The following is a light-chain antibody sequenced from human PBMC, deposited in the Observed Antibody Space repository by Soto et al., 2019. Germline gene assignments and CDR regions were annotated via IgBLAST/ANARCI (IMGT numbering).Light chain of an antibody. CDR2: HAS. V-gene: IGKV1-5*01. Sequence: IQLTHSPSTLPASVGDRVTITCRASQSISNWLAWYHQKPGTAPKLLIYHASTLESGVPSRFSGRGSGTEFTLTISGLQPEDFATYDCQQYRSYSFGQGTKVDIK. CDR3: QQYRSYS. J-gene: IGKJ1*01. CDR1: QSISNW.